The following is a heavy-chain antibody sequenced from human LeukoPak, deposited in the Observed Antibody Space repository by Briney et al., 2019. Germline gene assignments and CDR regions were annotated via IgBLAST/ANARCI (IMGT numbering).Heavy chain of an antibody. D-gene: IGHD6-13*01. CDR3: ARGGSSWYLNYYYGMDV. V-gene: IGHV3-20*01. J-gene: IGHJ6*02. CDR1: GFTFDDYG. Sequence: GGSLRLSCAASGFTFDDYGMSWVRQAPGKGLEWVSGINWNGGSTGYADSVKGRFTISRDNAKNSLYLQMNSLRAEDTALYHCARGGSSWYLNYYYGMDVWGQGTTVTVSS. CDR2: INWNGGST.